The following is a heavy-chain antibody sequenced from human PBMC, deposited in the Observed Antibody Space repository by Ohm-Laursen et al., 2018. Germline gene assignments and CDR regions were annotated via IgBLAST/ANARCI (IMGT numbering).Heavy chain of an antibody. D-gene: IGHD1-20*01. CDR3: ARDITGTTSGAFDI. Sequence: SLRLSCTAPGFTFSDYYMSWIRQAPGKGLEWVSYISSSGSTIYYADSVKGRFTISRDNAKNSLYLQMNSLGAEDTAVYYCARDITGTTSGAFDIWGQGTMVTVSS. CDR2: ISSSGSTI. J-gene: IGHJ3*02. CDR1: GFTFSDYY. V-gene: IGHV3-11*01.